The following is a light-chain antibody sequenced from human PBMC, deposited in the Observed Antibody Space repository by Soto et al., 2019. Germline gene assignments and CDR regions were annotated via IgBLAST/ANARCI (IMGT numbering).Light chain of an antibody. V-gene: IGKV1-39*01. Sequence: IQRTQSPSSLSASVGDRVTITWRASQSIMTYLSWFQQKQGKAPKLLIYAASSLQSGVPSRFSGVGSGTDFTLTISSLQPEDFATYYCQQSYSNPPAFGQGTKVDIK. CDR3: QQSYSNPPA. CDR1: QSIMTY. J-gene: IGKJ1*01. CDR2: AAS.